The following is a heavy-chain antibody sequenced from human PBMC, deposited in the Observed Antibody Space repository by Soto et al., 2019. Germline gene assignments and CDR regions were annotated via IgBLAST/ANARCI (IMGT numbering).Heavy chain of an antibody. CDR1: GFTFSSYS. Sequence: GGSLRLSCAASGFTFSSYSMNWVRQAPGKGLEWASSISSSSSYIYYADSVKGRFTISRDNAKNSLYLQMNSLRAEDTAVYYCAPYSSSDLDSYWGQGTLVTVSS. J-gene: IGHJ4*02. CDR3: APYSSSDLDSY. D-gene: IGHD6-13*01. V-gene: IGHV3-21*01. CDR2: ISSSSSYI.